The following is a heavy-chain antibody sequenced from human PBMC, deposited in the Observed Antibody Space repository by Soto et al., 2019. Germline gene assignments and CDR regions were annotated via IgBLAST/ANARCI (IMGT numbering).Heavy chain of an antibody. V-gene: IGHV3-15*01. CDR2: IKSKTDGGTT. CDR3: TTDSIVVVVAATRYYYMDV. CDR1: GFTFSNAW. J-gene: IGHJ6*03. D-gene: IGHD2-15*01. Sequence: GSLRLSCAASGFTFSNAWMSWVRQAPGKGLEWVGRIKSKTDGGTTDYAAPVKGRFTISRDDSKNTLYLQMNSLKTEDTAVYYCTTDSIVVVVAATRYYYMDVWGKGTTVTVSS.